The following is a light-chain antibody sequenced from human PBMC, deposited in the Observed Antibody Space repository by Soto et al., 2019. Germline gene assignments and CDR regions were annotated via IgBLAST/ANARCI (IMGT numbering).Light chain of an antibody. CDR3: AAWDDSLYGYV. CDR2: GNG. CDR1: SSNIGAGHD. J-gene: IGLJ1*01. Sequence: QSALTQPPSVSGAPGQRVTISCTGSSSNIGAGHDVHWYQHLPGTAPKLLIYGNGNRPSGVPDRFSGSKSGTSASLAITGLQAEDEADYYCAAWDDSLYGYVFGTGTKVTVL. V-gene: IGLV1-40*01.